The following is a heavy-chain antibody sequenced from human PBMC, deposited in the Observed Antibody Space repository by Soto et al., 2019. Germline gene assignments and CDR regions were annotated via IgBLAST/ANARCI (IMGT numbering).Heavy chain of an antibody. Sequence: PGESLKISCKGSGYSFTSYWIGWVRQVPGKGLEWMGIIYPGDSDTRYSPSFQGQVTISADKSISTAYLQWSSLKASDTAMYYCARMKGSDYYYYGMDVWGQGTTVTVSS. J-gene: IGHJ6*02. CDR2: IYPGDSDT. CDR1: GYSFTSYW. CDR3: ARMKGSDYYYYGMDV. V-gene: IGHV5-51*01.